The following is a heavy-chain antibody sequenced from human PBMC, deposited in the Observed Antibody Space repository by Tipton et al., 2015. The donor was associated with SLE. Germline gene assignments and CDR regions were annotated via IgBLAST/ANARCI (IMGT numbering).Heavy chain of an antibody. D-gene: IGHD2-8*01. J-gene: IGHJ4*02. V-gene: IGHV3-48*03. CDR3: AREGVSRPDY. CDR2: ISSSGYTI. CDR1: GFTFSSYE. Sequence: SLRLSCAASGFTFSSYEMNWVRQAPGKGLEWVSYISSSGYTIYYADSVKGRFTISRDNAKNSLYLQMNSLRAEDTALYYCAREGVSRPDYWGQGTLVPVSS.